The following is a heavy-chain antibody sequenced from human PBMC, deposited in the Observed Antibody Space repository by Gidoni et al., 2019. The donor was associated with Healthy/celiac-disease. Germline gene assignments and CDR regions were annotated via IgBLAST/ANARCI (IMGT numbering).Heavy chain of an antibody. Sequence: QITLKESGPTLVKPTQTLTLTCTFSGFSLSTSGVGVGWIRQPPGTALEWLALIYWDDDKRYSPSLKSRLTITKDTSKNQVVLTMTNMDPVDTATYYCAHIQPVIRGGWFDPWGQGTLVTVSS. J-gene: IGHJ5*02. CDR3: AHIQPVIRGGWFDP. CDR2: IYWDDDK. D-gene: IGHD2-21*01. CDR1: GFSLSTSGVG. V-gene: IGHV2-5*02.